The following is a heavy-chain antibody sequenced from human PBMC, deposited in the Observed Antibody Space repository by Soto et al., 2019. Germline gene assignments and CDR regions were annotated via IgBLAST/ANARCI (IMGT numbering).Heavy chain of an antibody. CDR3: VEGANHDYGNSYYYYGMDV. CDR1: GFTFSSYA. Sequence: EVQLVESGGGLVQPGGSLRLSCSASGFTFSSYAMHWVRQAPGKGLEYVSAISSNGGSTYYADSVKGRFTISRDNSKNTLYLQMSSLRAEDTAVYYCVEGANHDYGNSYYYYGMDVWGQGTTVTVSS. V-gene: IGHV3-64D*06. J-gene: IGHJ6*02. D-gene: IGHD4-17*01. CDR2: ISSNGGST.